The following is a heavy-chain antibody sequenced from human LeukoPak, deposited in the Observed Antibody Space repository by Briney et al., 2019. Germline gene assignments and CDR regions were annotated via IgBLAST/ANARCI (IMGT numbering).Heavy chain of an antibody. CDR1: GYTFTSYG. CDR2: ISAYNGNT. CDR3: ANGYSSGWYGGSYFDY. J-gene: IGHJ4*02. V-gene: IGHV1-18*01. D-gene: IGHD6-19*01. Sequence: ASVKVSCKASGYTFTSYGISWVRQAPGQGLEWMGWISAYNGNTNYAQKLQGRVTMTTDTSTSTAYMELSSLRSEDTAVYYCANGYSSGWYGGSYFDYWGQGTLVTVSS.